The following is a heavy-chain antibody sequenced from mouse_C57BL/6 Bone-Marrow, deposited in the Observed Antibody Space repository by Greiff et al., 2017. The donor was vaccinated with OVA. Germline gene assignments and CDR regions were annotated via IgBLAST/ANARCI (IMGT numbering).Heavy chain of an antibody. CDR3: ARWVRGYYFDY. CDR1: GYTFTDYY. V-gene: IGHV1-19*01. D-gene: IGHD2-2*01. Sequence: VQLKESGPVLVKPGASVKMSCKASGYTFTDYYMNWVKQSHGKSLEWIGVINPYNGGTSYNQKFKGKATLTVDKSSSTAYMELNSLTSEDSAVYYCARWVRGYYFDYWGQGTTLTVSS. J-gene: IGHJ2*01. CDR2: INPYNGGT.